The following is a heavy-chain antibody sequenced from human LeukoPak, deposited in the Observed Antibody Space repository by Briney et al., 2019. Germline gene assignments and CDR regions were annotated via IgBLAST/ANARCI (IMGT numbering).Heavy chain of an antibody. D-gene: IGHD3-16*01. CDR2: IYYSGST. V-gene: IGHV4-61*01. J-gene: IGHJ4*02. CDR3: ARDIGQGITSGLGD. CDR1: GGSISSSNYY. Sequence: KASETLSLTCTVSGGSISSSNYYWSWIRQPPGKGLEWIGYIYYSGSTNYNPSLKSRVTISVDTSKNQFSLKLSSVTAADTAVYYCARDIGQGITSGLGDWGQGTLVTVSS.